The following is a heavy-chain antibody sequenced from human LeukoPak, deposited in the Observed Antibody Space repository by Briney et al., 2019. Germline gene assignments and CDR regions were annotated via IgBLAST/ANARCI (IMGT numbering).Heavy chain of an antibody. CDR2: ISSSSSTI. CDR3: ARGAEQQLSSFDY. Sequence: GGSLRLSCAASGFTFSNCSMNWVRQAPGKGLEWVSYISSSSSTIYYADSVKGRFTISRDNAKNSLHLQMNSLRPEDTAVYYCARGAEQQLSSFDYWGQGTLVTVSS. V-gene: IGHV3-48*01. CDR1: GFTFSNCS. D-gene: IGHD6-13*01. J-gene: IGHJ4*02.